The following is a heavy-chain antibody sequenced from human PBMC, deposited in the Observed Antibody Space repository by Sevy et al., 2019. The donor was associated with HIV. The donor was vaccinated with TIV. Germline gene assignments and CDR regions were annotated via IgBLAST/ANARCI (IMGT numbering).Heavy chain of an antibody. CDR1: GGTFSSYG. D-gene: IGHD6-19*01. V-gene: IGHV1-69*13. Sequence: ASVKVSCKASGGTFSSYGISWVRQAPGQGLEWMGGIIPILGTVNYAQRFQRRVTITADESTKTAYMELSSLRSEDTAVYYCARWGGNGWYYFDYWGQETLVTVSS. CDR3: ARWGGNGWYYFDY. J-gene: IGHJ4*02. CDR2: IIPILGTV.